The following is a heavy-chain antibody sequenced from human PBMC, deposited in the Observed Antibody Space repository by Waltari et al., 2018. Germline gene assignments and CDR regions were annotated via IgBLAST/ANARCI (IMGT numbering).Heavy chain of an antibody. CDR2: INAGNGNT. CDR3: ASTIFGVDPFYYYYGMDV. D-gene: IGHD3-3*01. V-gene: IGHV1-3*01. Sequence: QVQLVQSGAEVKKPGASVKVSCKASGYTFTSYAMHWVRQAPGQGLEWMGWINAGNGNTKYSQKFQGRVTITRDTSASTAYMELSSLRSEDTAVYYCASTIFGVDPFYYYYGMDVWGQGTTVTVSS. J-gene: IGHJ6*02. CDR1: GYTFTSYA.